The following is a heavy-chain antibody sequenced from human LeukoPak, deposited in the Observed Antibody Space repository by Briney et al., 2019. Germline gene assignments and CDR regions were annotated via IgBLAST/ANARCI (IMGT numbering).Heavy chain of an antibody. CDR3: AMDYYDSSGYMDV. Sequence: GASVKVSCKASGYTFTGYYMHWVRQAPGQGLEWMGWINPNSGGTNYAQKFQGRVTMTRNTSISTAYMELSSLRSEDTAVYYCAMDYYDSSGYMDVWGKGTTVTISS. J-gene: IGHJ6*03. V-gene: IGHV1-2*02. D-gene: IGHD3-22*01. CDR2: INPNSGGT. CDR1: GYTFTGYY.